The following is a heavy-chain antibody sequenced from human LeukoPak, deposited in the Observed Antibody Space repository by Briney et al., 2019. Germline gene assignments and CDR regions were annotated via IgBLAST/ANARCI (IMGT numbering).Heavy chain of an antibody. V-gene: IGHV3-23*01. CDR1: GFTFSSYA. Sequence: PGGSLRLSCAASGFTFSSYAMGWVRQAPGKGLEWVSGISGSGGYTYYADSVKGRFTISRDNSKNTLYLQMNSLRAEDTAVYYCAKDPPYYDFWSGYPNFDYWGQGTLVTVSS. J-gene: IGHJ4*02. CDR3: AKDPPYYDFWSGYPNFDY. D-gene: IGHD3-3*01. CDR2: ISGSGGYT.